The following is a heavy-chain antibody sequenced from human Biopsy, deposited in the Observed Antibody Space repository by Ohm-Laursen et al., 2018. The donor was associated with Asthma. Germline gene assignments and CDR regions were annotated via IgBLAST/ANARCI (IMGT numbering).Heavy chain of an antibody. Sequence: SVTVSCQAPAGTFSNFAISWARQAPGQGLEWLGGIMTVFGTTNYAQKFQGRVTITADESTSTAYMEVTSLRSEDTAIYYCARCQVGYSSGWSLLLKKIYYSGMDVWGQGTAVTVSS. V-gene: IGHV1-69*13. CDR2: IMTVFGTT. CDR1: AGTFSNFA. D-gene: IGHD6-19*01. J-gene: IGHJ6*02. CDR3: ARCQVGYSSGWSLLLKKIYYSGMDV.